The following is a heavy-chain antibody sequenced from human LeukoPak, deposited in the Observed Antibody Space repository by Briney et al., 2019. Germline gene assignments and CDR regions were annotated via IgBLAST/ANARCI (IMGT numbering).Heavy chain of an antibody. CDR2: IYTSGST. CDR1: GGSISSYY. Sequence: PSETLSLTCTVSGGSISSYYWSWIRQPAGKGLEWIGRIYTSGSTNYNPSLKSRVTISVDKSKNQFSLKLSSVTAADTAVYYCARDRGIAAAGDFDYWGQGTLVTVSS. D-gene: IGHD6-13*01. CDR3: ARDRGIAAAGDFDY. V-gene: IGHV4-4*07. J-gene: IGHJ4*02.